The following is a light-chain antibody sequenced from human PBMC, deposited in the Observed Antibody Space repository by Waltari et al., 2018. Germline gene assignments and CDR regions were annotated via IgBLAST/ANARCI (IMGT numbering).Light chain of an antibody. V-gene: IGKV3-20*01. Sequence: DIVSPQSQVTVSLSPGERAALSCRASQSVSSSYVAWYKQKPSQAPRLLMYGTSSRATGIPDRFSGGGSGTDFTLTISRLEAEDFAVYYCQQYDTSPYTFGQGTKLEIK. J-gene: IGKJ2*01. CDR1: QSVSSSY. CDR3: QQYDTSPYT. CDR2: GTS.